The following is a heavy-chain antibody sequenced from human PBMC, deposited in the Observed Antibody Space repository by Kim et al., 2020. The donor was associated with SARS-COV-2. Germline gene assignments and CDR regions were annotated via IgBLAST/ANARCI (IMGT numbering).Heavy chain of an antibody. CDR3: ARDYWNAGFDY. Sequence: TNYNPSLKSRVTISVDTSKNQFSLKLSSVTAADTAVYYCARDYWNAGFDYWGQGTLVTVSS. J-gene: IGHJ4*02. D-gene: IGHD1-1*01. CDR2: T. V-gene: IGHV4-59*01.